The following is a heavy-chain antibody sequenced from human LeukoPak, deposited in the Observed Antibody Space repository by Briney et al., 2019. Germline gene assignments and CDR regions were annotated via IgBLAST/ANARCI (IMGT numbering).Heavy chain of an antibody. Sequence: PGRSLRLSCAASGFTFSSYAMHWVRQAPGKGLEWVAVISYDGSNKYYADSVKGRFTISRDNSKNTLYLQMNSLRAEDTAVYYCARYSSYYYYGMDVWGQGTTVTVSS. J-gene: IGHJ6*02. CDR3: ARYSSYYYYGMDV. CDR2: ISYDGSNK. V-gene: IGHV3-30-3*01. D-gene: IGHD2-21*01. CDR1: GFTFSSYA.